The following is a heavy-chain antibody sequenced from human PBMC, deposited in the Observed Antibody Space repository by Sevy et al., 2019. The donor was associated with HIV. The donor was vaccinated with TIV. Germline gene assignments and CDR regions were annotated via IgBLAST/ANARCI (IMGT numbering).Heavy chain of an antibody. CDR1: GFTFSKYS. Sequence: GGSLRLSCAASGFTFSKYSMSWIRQTPGKGLEWVSTFSFGCGKINYADSVKGRFTISRDDSRNTFYLQMNSLRAEDTAIYYCAREGCTKPHDYWGQGTVVTCSS. CDR2: FSFGCGKI. CDR3: AREGCTKPHDY. V-gene: IGHV3-23*01. J-gene: IGHJ4*02. D-gene: IGHD2-8*01.